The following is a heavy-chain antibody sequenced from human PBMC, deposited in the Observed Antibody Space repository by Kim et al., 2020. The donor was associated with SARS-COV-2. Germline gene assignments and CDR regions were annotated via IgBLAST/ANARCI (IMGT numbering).Heavy chain of an antibody. CDR2: IKIVTDDGAT. J-gene: IGHJ3*01. Sequence: GGSLRLSCAASGFNFTNACMNWVRQPPGKVLEWFGRIKIVTDDGATHYPAPVQGRFTISRDDSKTTLYLQMNSLKTVDTAVYYFTTHDLTSSALFNAF. D-gene: IGHD6-19*01. CDR3: TTHDLTSSALFNAF. V-gene: IGHV3-15*01. CDR1: GFNFTNAC.